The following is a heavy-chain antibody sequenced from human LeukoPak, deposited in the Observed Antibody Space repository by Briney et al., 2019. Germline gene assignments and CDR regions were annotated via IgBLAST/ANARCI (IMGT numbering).Heavy chain of an antibody. CDR1: GFKFNTYG. CDR2: ITFDGSNR. J-gene: IGHJ4*02. V-gene: IGHV3-30*02. CDR3: TSSAAGTDVGGSFDY. D-gene: IGHD6-13*01. Sequence: RGSLRLSCAASGFKFNTYGMHWVRQAPGKGLEWVAFITFDGSNRKYADSMRGRFTISRDKSENTVSLQMNSLRSEDTAVYYCTSSAAGTDVGGSFDYWGQGALVTVSS.